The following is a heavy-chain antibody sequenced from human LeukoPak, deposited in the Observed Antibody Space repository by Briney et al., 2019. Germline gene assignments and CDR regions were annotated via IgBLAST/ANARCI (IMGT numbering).Heavy chain of an antibody. Sequence: SETLSLTCTVSGGSISSYYWSWIRQPPGKGLEWIGYIYYSGSTNYNPSLKSRVTISVDTSKNQFSLKMSSVTAADTAVYSCARDAAKYSSPRIYYDGMDVWGQGTTVTVSS. D-gene: IGHD6-6*01. J-gene: IGHJ6*02. V-gene: IGHV4-59*01. CDR2: IYYSGST. CDR3: ARDAAKYSSPRIYYDGMDV. CDR1: GGSISSYY.